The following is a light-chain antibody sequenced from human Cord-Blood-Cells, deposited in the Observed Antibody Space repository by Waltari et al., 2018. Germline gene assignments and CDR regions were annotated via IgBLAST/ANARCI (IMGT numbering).Light chain of an antibody. V-gene: IGLV2-11*01. Sequence: QSALPQPRSVSGSPGQSVTIPCTGTSSDVGGYNFFSWYQQHPGKAPKLMIYDVSKRPSGVPDRFSGSKSGNTASLTISGLQAEDEADYYCCSYAGSYTLFGGGTKLTVL. J-gene: IGLJ2*01. CDR2: DVS. CDR1: SSDVGGYNF. CDR3: CSYAGSYTL.